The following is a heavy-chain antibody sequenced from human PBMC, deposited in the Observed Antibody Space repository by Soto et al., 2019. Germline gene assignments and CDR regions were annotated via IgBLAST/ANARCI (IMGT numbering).Heavy chain of an antibody. CDR3: ARDYGVIAAGPVGMDV. J-gene: IGHJ6*02. Sequence: QVQLVQSGAEVKKPGSSVKVSCKASGGTFSSYAISWVRQAPGQGLEWMGGIIPIFGTANYAQKFQGRVTITADESTSTAYMELSSLGSEGTAVYYCARDYGVIAAGPVGMDVWGQGTTVTVSS. CDR2: IIPIFGTA. CDR1: GGTFSSYA. V-gene: IGHV1-69*01. D-gene: IGHD6-13*01.